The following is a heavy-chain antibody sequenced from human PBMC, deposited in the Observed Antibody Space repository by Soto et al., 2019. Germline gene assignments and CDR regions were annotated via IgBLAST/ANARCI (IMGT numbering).Heavy chain of an antibody. Sequence: GGSLRLSCAASGFTFSSYALTWVRQAPGKGLEWVSTISGSGGSTYYADSVKGRFTISRDNSKNTLYLQMNSLRAEDTAVYYCAKDFRAAGYSHGSFDYWGQGTLVTVPS. V-gene: IGHV3-23*01. CDR2: ISGSGGST. D-gene: IGHD5-18*01. J-gene: IGHJ4*02. CDR3: AKDFRAAGYSHGSFDY. CDR1: GFTFSSYA.